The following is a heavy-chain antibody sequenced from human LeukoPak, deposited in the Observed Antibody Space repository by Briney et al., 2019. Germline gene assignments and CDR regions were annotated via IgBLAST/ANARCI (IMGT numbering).Heavy chain of an antibody. D-gene: IGHD2-15*01. CDR1: GFTFSSHG. CDR2: IGPSGVIT. CDR3: ARDGAFGYCSGGSCFRDAFDF. V-gene: IGHV3-23*01. J-gene: IGHJ3*01. Sequence: SGGTLTLSCAASGFTFSSHGMNWVRQAPGKGLEWVSGIGPSGVITYYADSVKGRFTISRDNSENTLYLQMNSLSAEDTSVYYCARDGAFGYCSGGSCFRDAFDFWGQGTLVTVS.